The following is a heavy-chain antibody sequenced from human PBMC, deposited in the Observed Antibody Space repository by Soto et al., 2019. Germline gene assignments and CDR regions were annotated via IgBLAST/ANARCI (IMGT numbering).Heavy chain of an antibody. Sequence: GVSMRLSCTAAGFNFSNYARTWVRKAPGRGPEWVSTITYSSVSTYYTASVQGRFTISRDNSKNTLFLQMNSLRAEDTAVYYCAKLYKNAWPIDYWGQGILVTVSS. CDR2: ITYSSVST. J-gene: IGHJ4*02. CDR1: GFNFSNYA. D-gene: IGHD1-20*01. CDR3: AKLYKNAWPIDY. V-gene: IGHV3-23*01.